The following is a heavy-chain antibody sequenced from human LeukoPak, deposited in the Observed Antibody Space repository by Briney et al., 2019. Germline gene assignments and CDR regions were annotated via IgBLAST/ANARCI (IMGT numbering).Heavy chain of an antibody. Sequence: KPSETLSLTCAVYGGSFSGYYWSRIRQPPGKGLEWIGEINHSGSTNYNPSLKSRVTISVDTSKNQFSLKLSSVTAADTAVYYCARHARALLWFGELLPNHSFDYWGQGTLVTVSS. D-gene: IGHD3-10*01. CDR2: INHSGST. CDR3: ARHARALLWFGELLPNHSFDY. V-gene: IGHV4-34*01. CDR1: GGSFSGYY. J-gene: IGHJ4*02.